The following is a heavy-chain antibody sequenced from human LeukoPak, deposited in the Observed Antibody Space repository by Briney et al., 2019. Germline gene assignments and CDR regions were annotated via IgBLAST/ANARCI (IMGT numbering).Heavy chain of an antibody. CDR1: GFTFSSYS. J-gene: IGHJ3*02. D-gene: IGHD6-19*01. CDR2: ISSSSSYI. Sequence: GGSLRLSCAASGFTFSSYSMNWVRQAPGKGLEWVSSISSSSSYIYYADSVKGRFTISRDNAKNSLYLQMNSLRAEDTAVYYCAKDRQSSGWYGAFDIWGQGTMVTVSS. CDR3: AKDRQSSGWYGAFDI. V-gene: IGHV3-21*04.